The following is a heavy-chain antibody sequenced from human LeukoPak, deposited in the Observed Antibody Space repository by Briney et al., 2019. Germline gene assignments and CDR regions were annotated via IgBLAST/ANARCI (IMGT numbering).Heavy chain of an antibody. CDR1: GFTFSSYE. V-gene: IGHV3-48*03. J-gene: IGHJ4*02. Sequence: GGSLRLSCAASGFTFSSYEMNWVRQAPGKGLQWVSFISSGGITIFYADSVKGRFTISRDNAKNSLYLQMNSLRAEGTAVYYCARARGPFCSGGSCYGYYFDFWGQGTLVTVSS. D-gene: IGHD2-15*01. CDR2: ISSGGITI. CDR3: ARARGPFCSGGSCYGYYFDF.